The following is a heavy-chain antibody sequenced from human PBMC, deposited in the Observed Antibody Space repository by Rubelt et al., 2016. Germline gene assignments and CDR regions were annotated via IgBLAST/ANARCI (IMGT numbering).Heavy chain of an antibody. CDR2: INHSGST. V-gene: IGHV4-34*01. Sequence: QVQLHQWGAGLLKPSETLSLTCAVYGGSFSGCYWSWIRQPPGKGLEWIGEINHSGSTNYNPSLHSRVTISVDTSPNQISRRVGTGTVTEKADHYIGRLPRPFDDDPSGKYYCDPWGQGTLVTVAS. J-gene: IGHJ5*02. D-gene: IGHD3-22*01. CDR1: GGSFSGCY. CDR3: GRLPRPFDDDPSGKYYCDP.